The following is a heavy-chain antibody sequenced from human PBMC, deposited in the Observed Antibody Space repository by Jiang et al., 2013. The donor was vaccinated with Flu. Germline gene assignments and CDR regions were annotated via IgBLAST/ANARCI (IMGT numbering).Heavy chain of an antibody. CDR2: ISSNGGST. J-gene: IGHJ6*02. CDR3: ASGNRDYFWSGYYTGGPDYYYYYGMDV. Sequence: GGSLRLSCAASGFTFSSYAMHWVRQAPGKGLEYVSAISSNGGSTYYANSVKGRFTISRDNSKNTLYLQMGSLRAEDMAVYYCASGNRDYFWSGYYTGGPDYYYYYGMDVWGQGTTVTVSS. D-gene: IGHD3-3*01. CDR1: GFTFSSYA. V-gene: IGHV3-64*01.